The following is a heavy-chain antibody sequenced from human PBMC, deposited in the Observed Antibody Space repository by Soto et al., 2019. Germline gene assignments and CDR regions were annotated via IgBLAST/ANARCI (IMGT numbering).Heavy chain of an antibody. CDR1: GFSLSTSGMC. D-gene: IGHD3-10*01. V-gene: IGHV2-70*11. J-gene: IGHJ4*02. Sequence: SGPTLVNPTQTLTLTCTFSGFSLSTSGMCVSWIRQPPGKALEWLARIDWDGDKYYSTSLKTRLTISKDTSKNQVVLTMANMDPVDTATYYCARMRYYGSGSSYYFDYWGQGTLVTVSS. CDR3: ARMRYYGSGSSYYFDY. CDR2: IDWDGDK.